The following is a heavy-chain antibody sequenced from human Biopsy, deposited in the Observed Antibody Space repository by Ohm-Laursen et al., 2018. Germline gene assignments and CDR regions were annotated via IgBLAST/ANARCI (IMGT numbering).Heavy chain of an antibody. CDR3: ARGDYFDSNGYFGFDP. CDR1: GGSISSGGSY. V-gene: IGHV4-31*01. J-gene: IGHJ5*02. CDR2: IFNSANT. D-gene: IGHD3-22*01. Sequence: TLSLTCTVSGGSISSGGSYWSWIRQRPGKGLEWIGHIFNSANTYYNPSLKNLITISGDTSKNQFSLKLNSVTAADTAVYYCARGDYFDSNGYFGFDPWGQGTLVTVSS.